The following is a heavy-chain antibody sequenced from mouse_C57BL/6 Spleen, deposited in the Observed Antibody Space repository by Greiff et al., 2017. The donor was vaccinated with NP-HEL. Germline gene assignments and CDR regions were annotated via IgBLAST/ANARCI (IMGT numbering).Heavy chain of an antibody. V-gene: IGHV1-55*01. CDR2: IYPGSGST. CDR1: GYTFTSYW. J-gene: IGHJ3*01. Sequence: VQLQQSGAELVKPGASVKMSCKASGYTFTSYWITWVKQRPGQGLEWIGDIYPGSGSTNYNEKFKSKATLTVDTSSSTAYMQLSSLTSEDSAVYYCASTFGSSRWFAYWGQGTLVTVSA. D-gene: IGHD1-1*01. CDR3: ASTFGSSRWFAY.